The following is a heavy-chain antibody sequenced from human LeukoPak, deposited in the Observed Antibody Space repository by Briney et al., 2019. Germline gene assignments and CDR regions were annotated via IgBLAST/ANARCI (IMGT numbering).Heavy chain of an antibody. CDR3: AKDVDSHSPLAYNWFDP. Sequence: GGSLRLSCAASGFTVSSCFMSWVRQAPGKGLEWVSAISGSGGSTYYADSVKGRFTISRDNSKNTLYLQMNSLRAEDTAVYYCAKDVDSHSPLAYNWFDPWGQGTLVTVSS. CDR1: GFTVSSCF. D-gene: IGHD3-22*01. V-gene: IGHV3-23*01. J-gene: IGHJ5*02. CDR2: ISGSGGST.